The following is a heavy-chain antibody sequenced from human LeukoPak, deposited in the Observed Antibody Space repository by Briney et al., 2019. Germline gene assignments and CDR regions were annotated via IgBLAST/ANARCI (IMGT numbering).Heavy chain of an antibody. CDR3: ARGPGGIAAAGYFFDY. Sequence: GGSLRLSCAASGFTVSSNYMSWVRQAPGKGLEWVSVINSGGSTYYADSVKDRFTISRDNSKNALYLQMNSLRAEDTAVYYCARGPGGIAAAGYFFDYWGQGTLVTVSS. J-gene: IGHJ4*02. CDR1: GFTVSSNY. CDR2: INSGGST. D-gene: IGHD6-13*01. V-gene: IGHV3-53*01.